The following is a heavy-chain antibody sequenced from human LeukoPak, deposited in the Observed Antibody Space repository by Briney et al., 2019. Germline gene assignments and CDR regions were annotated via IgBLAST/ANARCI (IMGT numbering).Heavy chain of an antibody. J-gene: IGHJ4*02. V-gene: IGHV3-49*03. D-gene: IGHD2-15*01. CDR2: IRSKAYGGTT. CDR3: TRDMVVVAATPFDY. Sequence: GRSLSLSCTASGFTFGDYAMSWFRQAPGKGLEWVGFIRSKAYGGTTEYAASVKGRFTISRDDSKSIAYLQMNSLKTEDTAVYYCTRDMVVVAATPFDYWGQGTLVTVSS. CDR1: GFTFGDYA.